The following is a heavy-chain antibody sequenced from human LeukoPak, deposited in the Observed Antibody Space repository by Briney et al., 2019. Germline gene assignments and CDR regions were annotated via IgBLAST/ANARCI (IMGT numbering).Heavy chain of an antibody. CDR3: ARPFTHTAMAPFDY. D-gene: IGHD5-18*01. V-gene: IGHV3-23*01. Sequence: PGGSLRLSCAASGFTFSSYAMSWVRQAPGKGLEWVSAVSGSGAGTYYADSVKGRFTISRDNAKNSLYLQMNSLRAEDTAVYYCARPFTHTAMAPFDYWGQGTLVTVSS. J-gene: IGHJ4*02. CDR2: VSGSGAGT. CDR1: GFTFSSYA.